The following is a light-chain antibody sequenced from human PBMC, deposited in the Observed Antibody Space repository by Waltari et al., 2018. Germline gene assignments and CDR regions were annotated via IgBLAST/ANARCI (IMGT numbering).Light chain of an antibody. V-gene: IGKV1-16*02. CDR1: QGSSNS. CDR3: QQYKSYPVN. J-gene: IGKJ5*01. Sequence: DVQMTQSPSSLSASVGSRVTITCRASQGSSNSLVWFQQKQGRATTGLIYAASSLQSGVPSKFSSRGPGTDLTLTINSLQPEDSATYYCQQYKSYPVNFGQGTRLEIK. CDR2: AAS.